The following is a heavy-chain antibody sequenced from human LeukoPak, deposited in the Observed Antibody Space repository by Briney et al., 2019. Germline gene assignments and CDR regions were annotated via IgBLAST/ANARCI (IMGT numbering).Heavy chain of an antibody. CDR2: IYYTGDT. V-gene: IGHV4-59*01. CDR3: ARNPVSSGWHNWFDP. CDR1: GCSISSYY. D-gene: IGHD6-19*01. Sequence: SETLSLTCTVPGCSISSYYWSWIRQPPGKGLEWIGYIYYTGDTNYNPSLKSRVTISLDTSENQFSLKLSSVTAADTAVYYCARNPVSSGWHNWFDPWGQGTLVTVSS. J-gene: IGHJ5*02.